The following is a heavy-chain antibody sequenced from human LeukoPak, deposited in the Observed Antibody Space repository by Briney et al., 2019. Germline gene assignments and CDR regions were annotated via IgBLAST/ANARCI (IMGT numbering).Heavy chain of an antibody. Sequence: GGSLRLSRAASGFTFSSYSMNWVRQAPGKGLEWVSSISSSSSYIYYADSVKGRFTISRDNAKNSLYLQMNSLRAEDTAVYYCARDLRLYYYGSGSRSPPGYWGQGTLVTVSS. J-gene: IGHJ4*02. V-gene: IGHV3-21*01. D-gene: IGHD3-10*01. CDR2: ISSSSSYI. CDR3: ARDLRLYYYGSGSRSPPGY. CDR1: GFTFSSYS.